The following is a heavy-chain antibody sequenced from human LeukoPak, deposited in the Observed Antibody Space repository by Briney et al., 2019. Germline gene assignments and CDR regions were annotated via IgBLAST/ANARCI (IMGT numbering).Heavy chain of an antibody. V-gene: IGHV3-21*01. D-gene: IGHD6-19*01. CDR2: ISSSTNYI. Sequence: GGSLRLSCAASGFTFSRYSMNWVRQAPGKGLEWVSYISSSTNYIYYADSVKGRFTISRDNAKNSLYLQMNSLRAEDTAVYYCARDPTTGYNSGWYLFDYWGQGTLVTVSS. CDR3: ARDPTTGYNSGWYLFDY. CDR1: GFTFSRYS. J-gene: IGHJ4*02.